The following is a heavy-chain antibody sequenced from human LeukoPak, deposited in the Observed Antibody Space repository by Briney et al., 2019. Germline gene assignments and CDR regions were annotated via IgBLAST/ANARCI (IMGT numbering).Heavy chain of an antibody. J-gene: IGHJ5*02. CDR2: ISAYNGNT. D-gene: IGHD2-15*01. Sequence: ASVKVSCKASGYTFTSYDINWVRQATGQGLEWMGWISAYNGNTNYAQKLQGRVTMTTDTSTSTAYMELRSLRSDDTAVYYCARVVRVAATPETGWFDPWGQGTLVTVSS. CDR1: GYTFTSYD. CDR3: ARVVRVAATPETGWFDP. V-gene: IGHV1-18*01.